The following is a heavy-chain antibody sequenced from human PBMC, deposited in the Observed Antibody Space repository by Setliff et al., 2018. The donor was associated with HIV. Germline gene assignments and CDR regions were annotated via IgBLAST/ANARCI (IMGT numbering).Heavy chain of an antibody. Sequence: PSETLSLTCVISGGSMGSHYWSWIRQSPGKGLEWIGNIQYTGISDINPSLKRRATISLDRPKIQFSLKLSSVTAADTAFYYCATFSPRDAFDIWGQGTMVTVSS. CDR1: GGSMGSHY. J-gene: IGHJ3*02. CDR3: ATFSPRDAFDI. CDR2: IQYTGIS. V-gene: IGHV4-59*08. D-gene: IGHD3-16*01.